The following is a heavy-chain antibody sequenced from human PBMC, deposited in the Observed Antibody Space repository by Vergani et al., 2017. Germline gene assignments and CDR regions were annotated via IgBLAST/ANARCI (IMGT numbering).Heavy chain of an antibody. CDR1: GFTFSSYG. D-gene: IGHD3-10*01. V-gene: IGHV3-30*02. J-gene: IGHJ6*02. Sequence: QVQLVESGGGVVQPGGSLRLSCAASGFTFSSYGMHWVRQAPGNGLEWVAFVRYDVSNKYYADCVKGRFTLSRDNSKNTLYLQMNSLRAEDTAVYYCAKDPIGKNYGMDVWGQGTTVTVSS. CDR2: VRYDVSNK. CDR3: AKDPIGKNYGMDV.